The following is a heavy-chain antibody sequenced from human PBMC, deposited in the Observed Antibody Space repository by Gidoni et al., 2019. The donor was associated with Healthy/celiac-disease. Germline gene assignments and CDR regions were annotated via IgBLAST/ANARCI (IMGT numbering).Heavy chain of an antibody. CDR2: MNHNSGNT. J-gene: IGHJ1*01. CDR3: ARGGYYYDSSGYFLRYFQH. D-gene: IGHD3-22*01. CDR1: GYTFTSYD. Sequence: QVQLVQSGAEVKKPGASVKVSCKASGYTFTSYDINWVRQATGQGLEWMGWMNHNSGNTGYAQKFQGRVTMTRNTSISTAYMELSSLRSEDTAVYYCARGGYYYDSSGYFLRYFQHWGQGTLVTVSS. V-gene: IGHV1-8*01.